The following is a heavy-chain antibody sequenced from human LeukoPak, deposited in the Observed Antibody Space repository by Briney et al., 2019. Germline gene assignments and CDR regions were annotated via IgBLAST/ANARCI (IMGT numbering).Heavy chain of an antibody. V-gene: IGHV4-31*03. CDR3: ARGLSRGSSRNNWFDP. J-gene: IGHJ5*02. CDR2: IYYSGST. CDR1: GGSISSGGYY. Sequence: SQTLSLTCTVSGGSISSGGYYWSWIRQHPGKGLEWIGYIYYSGSTYYNPSLKCRVTISVDTSKNQFSLKLSSVTAADTAVYYCARGLSRGSSRNNWFDPWGQGTLVTVSS. D-gene: IGHD2-15*01.